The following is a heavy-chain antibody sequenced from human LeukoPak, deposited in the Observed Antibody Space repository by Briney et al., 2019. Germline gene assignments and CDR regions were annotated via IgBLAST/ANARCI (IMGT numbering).Heavy chain of an antibody. CDR1: GFTFSSYW. D-gene: IGHD5-12*01. Sequence: GGSLRLSCAASGFTFSSYWMSWVRQAPGKGLEWVSYISSSGSTIYYADSVKGRFTISRDSAKNSLYLQMNSLRAEDTAVYYCARDRRKGYSGYDGDDAFDIWGQGTMVTVSS. CDR2: ISSSGSTI. CDR3: ARDRRKGYSGYDGDDAFDI. V-gene: IGHV3-48*04. J-gene: IGHJ3*02.